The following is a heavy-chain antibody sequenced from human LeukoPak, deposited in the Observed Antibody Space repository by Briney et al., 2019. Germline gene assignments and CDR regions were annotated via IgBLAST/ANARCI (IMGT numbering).Heavy chain of an antibody. CDR2: ISWNSGSI. Sequence: SGGSLRLSCAASGFTFDDYAMHWVRHAPGKGLEWVSGISWNSGSIGYADSVKGRFTISRDNAKNSLYLQMNSLRAEDTALYYCAKEYCSGGSCYSGLWVHWGQGTLVTVSS. V-gene: IGHV3-9*01. CDR3: AKEYCSGGSCYSGLWVH. J-gene: IGHJ4*02. CDR1: GFTFDDYA. D-gene: IGHD2-15*01.